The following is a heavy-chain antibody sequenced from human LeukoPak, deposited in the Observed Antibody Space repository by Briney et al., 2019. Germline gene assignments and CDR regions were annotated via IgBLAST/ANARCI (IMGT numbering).Heavy chain of an antibody. J-gene: IGHJ3*02. CDR3: AHRRMVRGATNAFDI. Sequence: SGPTLVNPTQTLTLTCTFSGFSLSTSGVGVGWIRQPPGKALEWLALIYWNDDKRYSPSLKSRLTITKDTSKNQVVLTMTNMDPVDTATCYCAHRRMVRGATNAFDIWGQGTMVTVSS. CDR2: IYWNDDK. V-gene: IGHV2-5*01. D-gene: IGHD3-10*01. CDR1: GFSLSTSGVG.